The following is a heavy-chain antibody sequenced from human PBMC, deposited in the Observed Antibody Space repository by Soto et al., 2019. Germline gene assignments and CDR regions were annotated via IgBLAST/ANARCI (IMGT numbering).Heavy chain of an antibody. CDR2: ISGSGGST. CDR3: ARNPYCSSTSCQIHFDY. Sequence: EVQLLESGGGLVQPGGSLRLSCAASGFTFSSYAMSWVRQAPGKGLEWVSAISGSGGSTYYADSVKGRFTISRDNSKNTLYLQMNSLRSEDTAVYYCARNPYCSSTSCQIHFDYWGQGTLVTVSS. J-gene: IGHJ4*02. CDR1: GFTFSSYA. V-gene: IGHV3-23*01. D-gene: IGHD2-2*01.